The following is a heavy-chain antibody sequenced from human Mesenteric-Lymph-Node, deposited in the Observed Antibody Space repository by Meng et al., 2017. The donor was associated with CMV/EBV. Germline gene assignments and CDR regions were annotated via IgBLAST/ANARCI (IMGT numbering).Heavy chain of an antibody. J-gene: IGHJ6*02. D-gene: IGHD2-2*01. V-gene: IGHV4-39*07. Sequence: SETLSLTCTVSGGSITSRSYHWGWIRQPPGKGLEWIGNIYYSGSTYYNPSLKSRVTISVDTFKNQFSLKLNSVTAADMAVYYCARASWSGYCSGISCYYYYGMDFWGQGTTVTVSS. CDR1: GGSITSRSYH. CDR2: IYYSGST. CDR3: ARASWSGYCSGISCYYYYGMDF.